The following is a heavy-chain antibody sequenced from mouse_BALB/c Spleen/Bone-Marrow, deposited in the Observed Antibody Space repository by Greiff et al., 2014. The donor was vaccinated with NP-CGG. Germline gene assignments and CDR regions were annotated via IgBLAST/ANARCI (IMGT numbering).Heavy chain of an antibody. Sequence: EVQLVESGGGLVKSGGSLKLSCAAFGFSFSNYGMSWLRQTPEKRLEWVATISGDGRYTFYSDSVKGRFTTSRDNAKNNLYLQLSGLRSEDTALYYCARHAYYDQTEVSFVCWGQGTLVTVSA. J-gene: IGHJ3*01. V-gene: IGHV5-9-2*01. CDR3: ARHAYYDQTEVSFVC. D-gene: IGHD2-4*01. CDR1: GFSFSNYG. CDR2: ISGDGRYT.